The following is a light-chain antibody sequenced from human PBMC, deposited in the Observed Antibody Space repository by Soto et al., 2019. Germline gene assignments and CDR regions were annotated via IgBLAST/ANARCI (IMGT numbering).Light chain of an antibody. CDR1: SSDVGAYNY. J-gene: IGLJ2*01. CDR2: EVS. Sequence: QSALTQPPSASGSPGQSVTISCTGTSSDVGAYNYVSWYQQHPGKAPKLMIYEVSNRPSGVPDRFSGSKSGNTASLTVSGLQAEDEADYYCSSYASSNNFVFGGGTKLTVL. V-gene: IGLV2-8*01. CDR3: SSYASSNNFV.